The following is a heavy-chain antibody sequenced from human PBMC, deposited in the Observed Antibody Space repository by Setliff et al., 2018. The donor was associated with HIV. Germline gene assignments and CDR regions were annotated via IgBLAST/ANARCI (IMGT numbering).Heavy chain of an antibody. CDR3: ASHPPWLDRAEYFQH. D-gene: IGHD6-19*01. J-gene: IGHJ1*01. CDR1: GYTFNSYA. V-gene: IGHV1-18*01. Sequence: ASVKVSCKTSGYTFNSYAISWVRQAPGQGLEWMGWISAYNGNRNYAKKFQGRVTVTKDSPTSIAYMELRNLRSDDTAVYYCASHPPWLDRAEYFQHWGQGTLVTVSS. CDR2: ISAYNGNR.